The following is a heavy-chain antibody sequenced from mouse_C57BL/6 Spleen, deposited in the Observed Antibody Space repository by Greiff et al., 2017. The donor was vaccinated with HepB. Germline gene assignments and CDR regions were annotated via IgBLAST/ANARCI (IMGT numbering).Heavy chain of an antibody. D-gene: IGHD1-1*01. CDR2: IDPETGGT. Sequence: VKIQESGAELVRPGASVTLSCKASGYTFTDYEMHWVKQTPVHGLEWIGAIDPETGGTAYNQKFKGKAILTADKSSSTAYMELRSLTSEDSAVYYCTREGIYYYGSSYSAWFAYWGQGTLVTVSA. J-gene: IGHJ3*01. V-gene: IGHV1-15*01. CDR3: TREGIYYYGSSYSAWFAY. CDR1: GYTFTDYE.